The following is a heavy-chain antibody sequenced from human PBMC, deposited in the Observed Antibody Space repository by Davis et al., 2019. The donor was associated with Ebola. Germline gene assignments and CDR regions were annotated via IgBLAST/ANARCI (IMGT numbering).Heavy chain of an antibody. V-gene: IGHV3-30-3*01. D-gene: IGHD6-19*01. CDR1: GFTFSSYA. Sequence: GGSLRLSCPPSGFTFSSYAMHWVRQAPGKGLEWVAVISYDGSNKYYADSVKGRFTISRDNSKNTLYLQMNGLGAEDTAVYYCARDRYSSGLHGSYWGQGTLVTVSS. CDR3: ARDRYSSGLHGSY. J-gene: IGHJ4*02. CDR2: ISYDGSNK.